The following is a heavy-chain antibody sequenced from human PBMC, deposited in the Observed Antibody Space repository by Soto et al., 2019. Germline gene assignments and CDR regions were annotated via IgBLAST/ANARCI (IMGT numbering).Heavy chain of an antibody. CDR2: ISAYNGNT. CDR3: ARVIDEITIFGVVIQNYFDY. V-gene: IGHV1-18*01. Sequence: QVQLVQSGAEVKKPGASVKVSCKASGYTFTSYVISWVRQAPGQGLEWMGWISAYNGNTNYAQKLQGRVTMTTDTSTSTAYMELRSLRSDDTAVYYCARVIDEITIFGVVIQNYFDYWGQGTLVTVSS. CDR1: GYTFTSYV. D-gene: IGHD3-3*01. J-gene: IGHJ4*02.